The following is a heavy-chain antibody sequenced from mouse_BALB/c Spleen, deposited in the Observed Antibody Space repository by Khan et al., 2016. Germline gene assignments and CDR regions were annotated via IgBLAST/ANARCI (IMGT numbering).Heavy chain of an antibody. Sequence: EVELVESGGGIVQPGGSPNRPCAAPRFIISSHGMSLVPPTPDKRLELVATIDSSGGSTDYSDSVMRRFTIPGDNAKNALYLQMRSLKSEDTAMYYGASKAIWGQGTTLTVSS. V-gene: IGHV5-6-3*01. CDR1: RFIISSHG. CDR3: ASKAI. CDR2: IDSSGGST. D-gene: IGHD3-2*02. J-gene: IGHJ2*01.